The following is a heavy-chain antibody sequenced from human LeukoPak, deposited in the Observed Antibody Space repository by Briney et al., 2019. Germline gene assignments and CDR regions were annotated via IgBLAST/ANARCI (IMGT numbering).Heavy chain of an antibody. V-gene: IGHV5-51*01. CDR3: ARPLGYCSRTSCYDAFDI. CDR2: IYPADSDS. D-gene: IGHD2-2*01. Sequence: GESLKISCKGSGYSFTSYRIGWVRQMPGKGLEWMGIIYPADSDSRYSPSFQGPVTISAEKSISTAYLQWNSLKASDTAMYYCARPLGYCSRTSCYDAFDIWGQGTMVTVFS. CDR1: GYSFTSYR. J-gene: IGHJ3*02.